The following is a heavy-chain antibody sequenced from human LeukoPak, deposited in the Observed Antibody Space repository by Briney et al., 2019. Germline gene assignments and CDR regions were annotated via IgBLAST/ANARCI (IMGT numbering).Heavy chain of an antibody. CDR3: ASAYSGYPFDY. CDR2: ISAYNGNT. CDR1: GYTLTSYG. V-gene: IGHV1-18*01. Sequence: ASVKVSCKASGYTLTSYGISWVRQAPGRGLEWMGWISAYNGNTNYAQKLQGRVTMTTDTSTSTAYMELRSLRSDDTAVYYCASAYSGYPFDYWGQGTLVTVSS. J-gene: IGHJ4*02. D-gene: IGHD5-12*01.